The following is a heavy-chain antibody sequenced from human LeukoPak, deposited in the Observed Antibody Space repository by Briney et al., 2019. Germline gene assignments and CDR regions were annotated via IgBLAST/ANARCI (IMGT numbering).Heavy chain of an antibody. D-gene: IGHD5-12*01. Sequence: SVKVSCKVSGGTFSSYAISWVRQAPGQGLEWMGGIIPIFGTANYAQKFQGRVTITTDESTSTAYMELSSLRSEDTAVYYCARTIIRYYYYYYMDVWGKGTTVTVSS. J-gene: IGHJ6*03. CDR3: ARTIIRYYYYYYMDV. V-gene: IGHV1-69*05. CDR2: IIPIFGTA. CDR1: GGTFSSYA.